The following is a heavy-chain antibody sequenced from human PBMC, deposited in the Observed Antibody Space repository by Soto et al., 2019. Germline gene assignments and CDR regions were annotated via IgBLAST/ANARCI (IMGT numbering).Heavy chain of an antibody. V-gene: IGHV3-23*01. CDR3: AKGTMLYWYFEL. D-gene: IGHD3-16*01. J-gene: IGHJ2*01. CDR1: AFAFSNFP. CDR2: ITISGGRT. Sequence: EEQLLESGGGLVQPGGSLRLSCAASAFAFSNFPMTWFRQAPGKGLEWVSGITISGGRTYYADAVKGRFTISRDNSKNTLYLQMSSLRAEDKAVYYCAKGTMLYWYFELWGRGTLVTVSS.